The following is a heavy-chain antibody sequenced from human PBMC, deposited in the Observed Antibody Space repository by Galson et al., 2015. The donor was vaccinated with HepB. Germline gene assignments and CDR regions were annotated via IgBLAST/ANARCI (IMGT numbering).Heavy chain of an antibody. V-gene: IGHV3-23*01. CDR1: GFTFGRYA. J-gene: IGHJ4*01. CDR2: ISGNGEIV. CDR3: AKVAILGATPHYFDY. Sequence: SLRLSCAASGFTFGRYAMSWVRRAPGKGLEWVSSISGNGEIVYYSESVKGRFALSGDVFKNMVHLQMNRLRAEDTAVYYCAKVAILGATPHYFDYWGHGNLVTVSS. D-gene: IGHD3-16*01.